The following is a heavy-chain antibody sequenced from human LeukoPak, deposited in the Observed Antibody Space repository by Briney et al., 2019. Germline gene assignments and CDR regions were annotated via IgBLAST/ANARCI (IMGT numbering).Heavy chain of an antibody. CDR2: ASAYNGNT. Sequence: VSVKVSCKASGYTFTSYGISWVRQAPGQGLEWMGWASAYNGNTNYAQKLQGRVTMTTDTSTSTAYMELRSLRSDDTAVYYCARDNWNDDVGYYGMDVWGQGTTVTVSS. J-gene: IGHJ6*02. CDR3: ARDNWNDDVGYYGMDV. D-gene: IGHD1-1*01. V-gene: IGHV1-18*01. CDR1: GYTFTSYG.